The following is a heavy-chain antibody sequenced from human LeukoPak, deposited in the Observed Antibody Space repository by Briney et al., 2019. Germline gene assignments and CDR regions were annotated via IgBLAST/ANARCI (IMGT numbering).Heavy chain of an antibody. CDR1: GGSISSGGYY. V-gene: IGHV4-30-2*01. CDR2: IYHSGST. CDR3: ARAGDYYDSSGPIDY. J-gene: IGHJ4*02. D-gene: IGHD3-22*01. Sequence: SETLSLTCTVSGGSISSGGYYWSWIRQPPGKGLEWIGYIYHSGSTYYNPSLKSRVTISVDRSKNQFSLKLSSVTAADTAVYYCARAGDYYDSSGPIDYWGQGTLVTVSS.